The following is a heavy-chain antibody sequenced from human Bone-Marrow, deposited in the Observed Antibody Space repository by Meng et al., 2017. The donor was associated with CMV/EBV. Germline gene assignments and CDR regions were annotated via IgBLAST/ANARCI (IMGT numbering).Heavy chain of an antibody. CDR3: ARDFWRRQTYFDY. V-gene: IGHV4-39*07. Sequence: SETLSLTCTVSGGSISSSSYYWGWIRQPPGKGLEWIGSIYYSGSTYYNPSLKSRVTISVDTSKYQFSLKLSSVTAADTAVYYCARDFWRRQTYFDYWGQGTLVTVSS. J-gene: IGHJ4*02. CDR1: GGSISSSSYY. D-gene: IGHD3-3*01. CDR2: IYYSGST.